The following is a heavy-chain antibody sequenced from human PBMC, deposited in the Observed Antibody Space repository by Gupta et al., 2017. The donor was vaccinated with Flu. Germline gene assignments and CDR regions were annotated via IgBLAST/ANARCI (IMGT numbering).Heavy chain of an antibody. CDR3: ARGGGSYYNAFDI. D-gene: IGHD1-26*01. CDR2: IYYSGST. V-gene: IGHV4-39*01. Sequence: QLQLQESGPGLVKPSETLSLTCTVSGGSISSSSYYWGWIRQPPGKGLEWIGSIYYSGSTYYNPSLKSRVTISVDTSKNQFSLKLSSVTAADTAVYYCARGGGSYYNAFDIGGQGTMVTVSS. CDR1: GGSISSSSYY. J-gene: IGHJ3*02.